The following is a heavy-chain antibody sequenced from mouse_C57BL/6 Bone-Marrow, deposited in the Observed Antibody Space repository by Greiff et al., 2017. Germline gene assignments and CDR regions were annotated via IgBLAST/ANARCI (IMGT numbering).Heavy chain of an antibody. V-gene: IGHV1-85*01. CDR1: GYTFTSYD. J-gene: IGHJ2*01. CDR3: ARCYYGSSYSYYFDY. D-gene: IGHD1-1*01. Sequence: VQLQQSGPELVKPGASVKLTCKASGYTFTSYDINWVKQRPGQGLEWIGWIYPRDGSTKYNEKFKGKATLTVDTSSSTAYMELHSLTSEDSAVYFCARCYYGSSYSYYFDYWGQGTTLTVSS. CDR2: IYPRDGST.